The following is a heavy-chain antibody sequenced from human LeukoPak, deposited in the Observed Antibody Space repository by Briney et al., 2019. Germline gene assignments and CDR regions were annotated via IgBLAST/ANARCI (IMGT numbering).Heavy chain of an antibody. J-gene: IGHJ4*02. D-gene: IGHD1/OR15-1a*01. CDR3: ARYQTGTMFAV. V-gene: IGHV4-34*01. CDR1: GGSFSGYY. Sequence: SETLSLTCAVYGGSFSGYYWSWIRHPPGKGLEWIGEINHSGSTNYNPSLKSRVTISVDTSKNQFSLKLSSVTAADTAIYYCARYQTGTMFAVWGQGTLVTISS. CDR2: INHSGST.